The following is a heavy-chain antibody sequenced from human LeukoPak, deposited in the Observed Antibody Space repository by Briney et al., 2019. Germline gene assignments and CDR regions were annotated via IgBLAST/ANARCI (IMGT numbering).Heavy chain of an antibody. J-gene: IGHJ6*02. CDR1: GGTFSSYA. Sequence: ASVKVSCKASGGTFSSYAISWVRQAPGQGLEWMGGIIPIFGTANYAQKFQGRVTITADESTSTAYMELSSLRSEDTAVYYCARSLRCSGGSCYSHYYYYYGMDVWGQGTTVTVSS. V-gene: IGHV1-69*13. CDR3: ARSLRCSGGSCYSHYYYYYGMDV. CDR2: IIPIFGTA. D-gene: IGHD2-15*01.